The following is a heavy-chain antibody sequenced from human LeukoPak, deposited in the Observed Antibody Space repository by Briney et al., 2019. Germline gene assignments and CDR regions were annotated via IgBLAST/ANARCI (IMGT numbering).Heavy chain of an antibody. Sequence: GGSLRLSCAASGFAFSSSWMLWVGQAPGKGLVWVSRINSDGTYTNYADSVKGRFTISRDNAKNTLYLQMNSLRAEDTAVYYCARDLSHTFDYWGQGTLVTVSS. CDR3: ARDLSHTFDY. CDR2: INSDGTYT. CDR1: GFAFSSSW. V-gene: IGHV3-74*01. J-gene: IGHJ4*02.